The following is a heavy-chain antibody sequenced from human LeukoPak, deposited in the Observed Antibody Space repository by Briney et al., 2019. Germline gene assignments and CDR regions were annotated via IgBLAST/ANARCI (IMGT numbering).Heavy chain of an antibody. D-gene: IGHD2-2*01. J-gene: IGHJ1*01. V-gene: IGHV1-18*01. CDR2: ISAYNGNT. CDR1: GYTFTIYG. Sequence: ASVKVSCKASGYTFTIYGISWVRQAPGQGLEWMGWISAYNGNTNYAQKLQGRVTMTTDTSTSTAYMELRSLRSDDTAVYYCARDCSSTSCLGYFQHWGQGTLVTVSS. CDR3: ARDCSSTSCLGYFQH.